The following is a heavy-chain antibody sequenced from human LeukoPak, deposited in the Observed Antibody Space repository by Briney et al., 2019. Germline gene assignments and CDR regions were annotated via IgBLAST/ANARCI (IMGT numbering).Heavy chain of an antibody. CDR1: GFTFSTSD. CDR2: IDLDSYHI. CDR3: ARDPERYRRVRHYHL. V-gene: IGHV3-21*05. J-gene: IGHJ4*02. Sequence: PGGSLRLSCAASGFTFSTSDMNWVRQAPGKGVEWVSYIDLDSYHIYYADSVRGRFTISRDNAKNSLYLQMNSLSGEDTAVYYCARDPERYRRVRHYHLWGEETRVAVSS. D-gene: IGHD1-1*01.